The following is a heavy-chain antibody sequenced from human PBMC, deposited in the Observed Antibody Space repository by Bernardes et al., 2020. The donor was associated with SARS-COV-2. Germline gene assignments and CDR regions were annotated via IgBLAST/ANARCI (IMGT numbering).Heavy chain of an antibody. CDR2: ISSSSSYI. CDR1: GFTFSSYS. D-gene: IGHD3-22*01. Sequence: GGSLRLSCAASGFTFSSYSMNWVRQAPGKGLEWVSSISSSSSYIYYADSVKGRFTISRDNAKNSLYLQMNSLRAEDTAVYYCARDGNGSGYYNDAFDIWGQGTMVTVSS. CDR3: ARDGNGSGYYNDAFDI. J-gene: IGHJ3*02. V-gene: IGHV3-21*01.